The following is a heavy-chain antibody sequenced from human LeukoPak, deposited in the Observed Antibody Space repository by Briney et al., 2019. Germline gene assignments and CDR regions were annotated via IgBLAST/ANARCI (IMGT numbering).Heavy chain of an antibody. D-gene: IGHD3-3*01. CDR3: ARVSRSWSGYYPYYFDY. Sequence: SETLSLTCTVSGGSISSYYWSWIRQPPGKGLEGSGYIYYSGSTNYNPSLKSRVTISVDTSKNQFSLKLSSVTAADTAVYYCARVSRSWSGYYPYYFDYWGQGTLVTVSS. J-gene: IGHJ4*02. CDR2: IYYSGST. V-gene: IGHV4-59*01. CDR1: GGSISSYY.